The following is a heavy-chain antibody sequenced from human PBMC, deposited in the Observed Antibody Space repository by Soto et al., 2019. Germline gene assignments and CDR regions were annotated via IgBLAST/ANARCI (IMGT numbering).Heavy chain of an antibody. V-gene: IGHV4-31*03. CDR3: AGTPSGYYVRFDP. CDR2: IYYSGST. J-gene: IGHJ5*02. CDR1: GGSISSGGYY. Sequence: SETLSLTCTVSGGSISSGGYYWSWIRQHPGKGLEWIGYIYYSGSTYYNPSLKSRVTISVDTSKNQFSPKLSSVTAADTAVYYCAGTPSGYYVRFDPWGQGTLVTVSS. D-gene: IGHD3-3*01.